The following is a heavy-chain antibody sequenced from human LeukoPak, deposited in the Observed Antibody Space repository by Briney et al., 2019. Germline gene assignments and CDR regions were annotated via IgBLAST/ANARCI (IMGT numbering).Heavy chain of an antibody. CDR3: ARGIAAAGVRTGIFDY. V-gene: IGHV4-59*01. Sequence: TSETLSLTCTVSGGSISSYYWSWIRQPPGKGLEWIGYIYYSGSTNYNPSLKSRVTISVDTSKNQFSLKLSSVTAADTAVYYCARGIAAAGVRTGIFDYWGQGTLVTVSS. D-gene: IGHD6-13*01. CDR1: GGSISSYY. CDR2: IYYSGST. J-gene: IGHJ4*02.